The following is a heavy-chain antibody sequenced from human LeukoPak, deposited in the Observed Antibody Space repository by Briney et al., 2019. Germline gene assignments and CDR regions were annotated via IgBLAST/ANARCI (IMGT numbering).Heavy chain of an antibody. CDR1: GFTFSSYA. CDR2: ISYDGSNK. V-gene: IGHV3-30-3*01. D-gene: IGHD4-23*01. J-gene: IGHJ4*02. CDR3: AREDRLRWSRVDY. Sequence: PGGSLRLSCAASGFTFSSYAMHWVRQAPGKGLEWVAVISYDGSNKYYADSVKGRFTISRDNSKNTLYLQMNSLRAEDTAVYYCAREDRLRWSRVDYWGQGTLVTVSS.